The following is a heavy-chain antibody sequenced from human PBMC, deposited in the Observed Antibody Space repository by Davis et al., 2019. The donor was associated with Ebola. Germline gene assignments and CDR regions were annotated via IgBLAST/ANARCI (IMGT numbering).Heavy chain of an antibody. CDR1: GGSFSGYY. Sequence: PSETLSLTCAVYGGSFSGYYWSWIRQPPGKGLEWIGEINHSGSTNYNPSLKSRVTISVDTSKNQFSLKLSSVTAADTAVYYCARGSINYVWGSYRYGWFDPWGQGTLVTVSS. V-gene: IGHV4-34*01. J-gene: IGHJ5*02. CDR2: INHSGST. CDR3: ARGSINYVWGSYRYGWFDP. D-gene: IGHD3-16*02.